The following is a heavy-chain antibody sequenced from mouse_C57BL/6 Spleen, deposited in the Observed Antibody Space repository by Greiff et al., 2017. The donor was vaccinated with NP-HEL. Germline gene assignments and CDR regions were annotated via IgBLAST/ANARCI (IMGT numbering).Heavy chain of an antibody. CDR2: ISSGGSYT. J-gene: IGHJ1*03. CDR1: GFTFSSYG. Sequence: EVMLVESGGDLVKPGGSLKLSCAASGFTFSSYGMSWVRQTPDKRLEWVATISSGGSYTYYPDSVKGRFTISRDNAKNTLYLQMSSLKSEDTAMYYCARGYGSSEYFDVWGTGTTVTVSS. CDR3: ARGYGSSEYFDV. V-gene: IGHV5-6*01. D-gene: IGHD1-1*01.